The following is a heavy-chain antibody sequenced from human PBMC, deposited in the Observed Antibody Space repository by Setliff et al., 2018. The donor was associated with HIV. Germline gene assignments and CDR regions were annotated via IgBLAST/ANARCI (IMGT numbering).Heavy chain of an antibody. CDR3: ARGPQWLVQKGRVYYFDY. V-gene: IGHV4-4*07. Sequence: PSETLSLTCTSSGDSISGYYWSWIRQPAGKGLEWIGRMHTSGNTNYNPSLKSRVTMSVDTSKNQVSLKLNSMTAADTAVYFCARGPQWLVQKGRVYYFDYWGQGTLVTVSS. D-gene: IGHD6-19*01. CDR1: GDSISGYY. J-gene: IGHJ4*02. CDR2: MHTSGNT.